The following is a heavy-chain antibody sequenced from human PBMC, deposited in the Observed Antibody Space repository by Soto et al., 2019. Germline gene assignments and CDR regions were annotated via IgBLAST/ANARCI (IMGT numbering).Heavy chain of an antibody. CDR3: ARDYYGDYEDY. Sequence: QVQLVESGGGVVQPGRSLRLSCAASGFTFSSYGMHWVRQAPGKGLEWVAVIWYDGSNKYYADSVKGRFTISRDNSKNTLYLQMNSLRAEDTAVYYCARDYYGDYEDYWGQGTLATVSS. J-gene: IGHJ4*02. CDR2: IWYDGSNK. CDR1: GFTFSSYG. V-gene: IGHV3-33*01. D-gene: IGHD4-17*01.